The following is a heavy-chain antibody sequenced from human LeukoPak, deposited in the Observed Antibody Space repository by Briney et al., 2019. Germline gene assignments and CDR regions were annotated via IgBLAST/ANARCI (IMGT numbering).Heavy chain of an antibody. D-gene: IGHD3-3*01. CDR2: IDHSGIT. J-gene: IGHJ6*03. CDR3: ARHLGSYWSGYHSHYYMDV. CDR1: GGSFSGYY. V-gene: IGHV4-34*01. Sequence: KASETLSLTCAVYGGSFSGYYWSWIRQSPGKGLEWIGEIDHSGITFYNPSLKSRVTVSVDTSKNQFYLKLSSVTAADTAVYYCARHLGSYWSGYHSHYYMDVWGKGTTVTVSS.